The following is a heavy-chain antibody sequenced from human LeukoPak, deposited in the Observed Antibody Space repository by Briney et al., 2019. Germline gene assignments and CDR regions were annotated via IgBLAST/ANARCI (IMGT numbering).Heavy chain of an antibody. CDR1: GGSMSSYY. J-gene: IGHJ4*02. Sequence: SETLSLTCTVSGGSMSSYYWTWIRQPPGKGLEWIGYIYYSGSTHYNPSLKSRVTMSVDTSKNQFSLKLSSVTAADTAVYYCARDPLSGRYCSSTSCYEMWGQGTLVTVSS. D-gene: IGHD2-2*01. CDR2: IYYSGST. CDR3: ARDPLSGRYCSSTSCYEM. V-gene: IGHV4-59*12.